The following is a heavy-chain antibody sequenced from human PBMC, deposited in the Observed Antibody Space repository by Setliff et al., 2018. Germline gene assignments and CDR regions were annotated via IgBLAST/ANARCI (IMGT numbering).Heavy chain of an antibody. CDR1: GASVNSGDYY. V-gene: IGHV4-30-4*08. CDR2: IYYSGST. D-gene: IGHD3-10*01. Sequence: SETLSLTCTVSGASVNSGDYYWSWIRQSPGKGLEWIGYIYYSGSTYYNLSLKSRLTISLDTSKNQVSLRLTSVTAADTAVYYCARDQAGMGYFDPWGQGTLVTSPQ. CDR3: ARDQAGMGYFDP. J-gene: IGHJ5*02.